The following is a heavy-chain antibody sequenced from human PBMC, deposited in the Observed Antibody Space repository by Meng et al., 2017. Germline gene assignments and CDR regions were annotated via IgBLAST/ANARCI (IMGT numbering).Heavy chain of an antibody. CDR1: GGSFSGYY. Sequence: QVQLQQWGAGLFKPSDTLSLTCAVYGGSFSGYYWSWIRQPPGKGLEWIGEINHSGSTNYNPSLKSRVTISVDTSKNQFSLKLSSVTAADTAVYYCASSGYSYGYRFDYWGQGTLVTVSS. V-gene: IGHV4-34*01. CDR3: ASSGYSYGYRFDY. J-gene: IGHJ4*02. D-gene: IGHD5-18*01. CDR2: INHSGST.